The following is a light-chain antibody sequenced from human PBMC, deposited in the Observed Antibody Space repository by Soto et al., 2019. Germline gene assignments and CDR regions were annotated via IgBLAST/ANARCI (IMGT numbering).Light chain of an antibody. J-gene: IGKJ3*01. Sequence: DIQMTQSPSTLSASVGDRVTITCRASQSISSWLAWYQQKPGKAPKLLIYDASSLESGVPSRFSGRGSGTEFTLTISSLQPDDFATYDCQQYNNWPLTFGPGTKVDIK. CDR2: DAS. CDR1: QSISSW. V-gene: IGKV1-5*01. CDR3: QQYNNWPLT.